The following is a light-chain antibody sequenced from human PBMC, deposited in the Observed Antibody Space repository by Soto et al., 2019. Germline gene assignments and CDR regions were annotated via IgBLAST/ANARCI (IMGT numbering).Light chain of an antibody. V-gene: IGLV2-23*01. CDR3: CSYAGSSTYVV. CDR1: SSDVGSYNL. Sequence: QSALTQPASVSGSPGQSITISCTGTSSDVGSYNLVSWYQQHPGKAPKFILYEGSKRPSGVSNRFSGSKSGNTASLTISGLQAEDEADYYCCSYAGSSTYVVFGGGTKVTVL. CDR2: EGS. J-gene: IGLJ2*01.